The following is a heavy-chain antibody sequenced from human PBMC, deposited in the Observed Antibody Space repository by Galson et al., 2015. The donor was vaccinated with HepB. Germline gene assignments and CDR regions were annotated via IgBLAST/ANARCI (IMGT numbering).Heavy chain of an antibody. V-gene: IGHV2-5*02. D-gene: IGHD3-22*01. Sequence: PALVKPTQTLTLTCTFSGFSLSTSGVGVGWIRQPPGKALEWLALIYWDDDKRYSPSLKSRLTITKDTSKNQVVLTMTNMDPVDTATYYCARIKESYDSSGYYSGNWFDPWGQGTLVTVSS. CDR1: GFSLSTSGVG. J-gene: IGHJ5*02. CDR3: ARIKESYDSSGYYSGNWFDP. CDR2: IYWDDDK.